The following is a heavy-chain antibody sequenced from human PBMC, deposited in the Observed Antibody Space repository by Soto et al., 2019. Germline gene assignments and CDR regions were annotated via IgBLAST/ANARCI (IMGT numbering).Heavy chain of an antibody. CDR3: ARHGWAAVAGDIDY. Sequence: QLQLQESGPGLVKPSETLSLTCTVSGGSISSSSYYWGWIRQPPGKGLEWIGSIYYSGSTYYNPSLKRRVTISVDTSKNQFSLKLSSVTAADTAVYYCARHGWAAVAGDIDYWGQGTLVTVSS. CDR2: IYYSGST. CDR1: GGSISSSSYY. V-gene: IGHV4-39*01. D-gene: IGHD6-19*01. J-gene: IGHJ4*02.